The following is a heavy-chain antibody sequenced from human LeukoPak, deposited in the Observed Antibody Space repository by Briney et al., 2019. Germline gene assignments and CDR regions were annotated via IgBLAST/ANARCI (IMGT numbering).Heavy chain of an antibody. V-gene: IGHV3-9*01. D-gene: IGHD2-15*01. J-gene: IGHJ2*01. CDR2: ISWNSGSI. CDR3: AKDPRYCSGGSCYLGPWYFDL. CDR1: GFTFDDYA. Sequence: GGSLRLSCAASGFTFDDYAMHWVRQAPGKGLEWVSGISWNSGSIGYADSVKGRFTISRDNAKNSLYLQMNSLRAEDTALYYCAKDPRYCSGGSCYLGPWYFDLWGRGTLVTVSS.